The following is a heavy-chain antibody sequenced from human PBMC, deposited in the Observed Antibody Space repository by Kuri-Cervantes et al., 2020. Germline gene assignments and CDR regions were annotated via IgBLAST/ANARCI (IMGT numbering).Heavy chain of an antibody. V-gene: IGHV1-69*04. CDR2: IIPILGIA. Sequence: SVKVSCKASGYTFTSYGLSWVRQAPGQGLEWMGRIIPILGIANYAQKFQGRVTITADKSTSTAYMELSSLRSEDTAVYYCARSGGIVVVPAAIRAAAAGTLDYWGQGTLVTVYS. CDR1: GYTFTSYG. D-gene: IGHD2-2*02. J-gene: IGHJ4*02. CDR3: ARSGGIVVVPAAIRAAAAGTLDY.